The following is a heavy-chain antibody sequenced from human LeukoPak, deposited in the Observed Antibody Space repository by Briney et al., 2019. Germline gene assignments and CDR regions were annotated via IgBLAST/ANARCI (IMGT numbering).Heavy chain of an antibody. J-gene: IGHJ6*03. Sequence: KPSETLSLTCTVSGGSISSYYWSWIRQPAGKGLEWIGRTYTSGSTNYNPSLKSRVTMSVDTSKNQFSLKLSSVTAADTAVYYCARAGYNWNDGYYYYYMDVWGKGTTVTVSS. CDR3: ARAGYNWNDGYYYYYMDV. CDR1: GGSISSYY. V-gene: IGHV4-4*07. CDR2: TYTSGST. D-gene: IGHD1-20*01.